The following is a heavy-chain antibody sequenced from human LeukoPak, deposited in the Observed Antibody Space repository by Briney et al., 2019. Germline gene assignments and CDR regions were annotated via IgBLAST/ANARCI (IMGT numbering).Heavy chain of an antibody. CDR1: GYTFTSYG. J-gene: IGHJ5*02. CDR2: ISAYNGNT. Sequence: GASLNGSCKSSGYTFTSYGISCVRQAPGQRLEWMGWISAYNGNTNYAQKLQGRVTMTTDTSTSTAYMELRSLRSDDTAVYYCAREGLGVDPWGQGTLVTVSS. V-gene: IGHV1-18*01. D-gene: IGHD3-16*01. CDR3: AREGLGVDP.